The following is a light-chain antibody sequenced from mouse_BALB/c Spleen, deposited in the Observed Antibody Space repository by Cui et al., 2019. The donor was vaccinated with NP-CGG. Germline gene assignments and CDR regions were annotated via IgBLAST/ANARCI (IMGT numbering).Light chain of an antibody. J-gene: IGLJ1*01. CDR3: ALWYSNHWV. CDR1: TGAVSTTNY. Sequence: QAAVTQDSIPTTSPGETVTLTCRSSTGAVSTTNYANRVQEKPDHLFTGLIGGTNNRAPGVPARFSGSLIGDKAALTITGAQTEDEAIYFCALWYSNHWVFGGGTKLTVL. V-gene: IGLV1*01. CDR2: GTN.